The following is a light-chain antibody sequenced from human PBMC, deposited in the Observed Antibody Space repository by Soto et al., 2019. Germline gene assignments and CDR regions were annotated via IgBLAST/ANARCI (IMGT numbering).Light chain of an antibody. CDR2: AAS. V-gene: IGKV1-39*01. CDR3: QQSYSTPIT. Sequence: IPLTRSPSSLSASVGDRVTITCRASQGISSYLAWYQQKPGKAPKLLIYAASSLQSGVPSRFSGSGSGTDFTLTISSLQPEDFATYYCQQSYSTPITFGQGTRLEIK. CDR1: QGISSY. J-gene: IGKJ5*01.